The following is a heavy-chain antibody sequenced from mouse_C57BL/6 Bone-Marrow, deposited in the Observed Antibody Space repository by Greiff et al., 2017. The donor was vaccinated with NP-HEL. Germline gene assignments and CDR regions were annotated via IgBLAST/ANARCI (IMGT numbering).Heavy chain of an antibody. Sequence: EVQVVESGGGLVQPGESLKPSCESNKYEFPSHDMSWVRKTPEKRLELVAAINSDGGSTYYPDTMERRFIISRDNTKKTLYLQMSSLRSEDTAEYYYGSSYESFAYWGQGTLVTVSA. CDR3: GSSYESFAY. J-gene: IGHJ3*01. D-gene: IGHD1-1*01. CDR2: INSDGGST. CDR1: KYEFPSHD. V-gene: IGHV5-2*01.